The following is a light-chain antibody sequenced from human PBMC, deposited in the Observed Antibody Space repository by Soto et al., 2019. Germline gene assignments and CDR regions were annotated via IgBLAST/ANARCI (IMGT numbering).Light chain of an antibody. CDR1: QSVSSSY. CDR2: GAS. V-gene: IGKV3-20*01. CDR3: QQYGSSPLYT. J-gene: IGKJ2*01. Sequence: EIVLTQSPGTLSLSPGERATLSCRASQSVSSSYLAWYQQKPGQAPRLLIYGASSRATGIPDRFSGSGSGRDFTLTISRFENEDFSVYYCQQYGSSPLYTFGQGTKLEIK.